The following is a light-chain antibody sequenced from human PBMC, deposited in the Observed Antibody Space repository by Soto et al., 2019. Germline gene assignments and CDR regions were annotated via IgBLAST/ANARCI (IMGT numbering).Light chain of an antibody. CDR1: SIALGAYNY. Sequence: QSALAQPASVSGSPGQSITISCTETSIALGAYNYVSWYQQHPGKAPKLLIFEVSSRPSGVSNRFSGSKSGSTASLTISGLQAEDEADYYCSSYADSDTLYVFGTGTKVTVL. CDR2: EVS. CDR3: SSYADSDTLYV. V-gene: IGLV2-14*01. J-gene: IGLJ1*01.